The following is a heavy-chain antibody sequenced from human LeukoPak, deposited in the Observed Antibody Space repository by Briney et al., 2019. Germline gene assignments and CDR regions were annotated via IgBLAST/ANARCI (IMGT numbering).Heavy chain of an antibody. V-gene: IGHV4-4*07. Sequence: SETLSLTCTVSGGSISSYYWSWIRQPAGKGLEWIGRIYTSGSTNYNPSLKSRVTMSVDTSKNQFSLKLSSVTAADTAVYYCAREKGWELADYYYYMDVWGKGTTVTVSS. J-gene: IGHJ6*03. CDR2: IYTSGST. CDR1: GGSISSYY. D-gene: IGHD1-26*01. CDR3: AREKGWELADYYYYMDV.